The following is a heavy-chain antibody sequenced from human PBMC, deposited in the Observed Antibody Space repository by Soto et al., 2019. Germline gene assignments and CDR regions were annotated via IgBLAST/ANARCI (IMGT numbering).Heavy chain of an antibody. J-gene: IGHJ3*02. CDR1: GGTFSSYA. CDR3: ASQAKGHYDILTGPEPDAFDI. V-gene: IGHV1-69*13. Sequence: ASVKVSCKASGGTFSSYAISWVRQAPGQGLEWMGGIIPIFGTANYAQKFQGRVTITADESTSTAYMELSSLRSEDTAVYYCASQAKGHYDILTGPEPDAFDIWGQGTMVTVSS. D-gene: IGHD3-9*01. CDR2: IIPIFGTA.